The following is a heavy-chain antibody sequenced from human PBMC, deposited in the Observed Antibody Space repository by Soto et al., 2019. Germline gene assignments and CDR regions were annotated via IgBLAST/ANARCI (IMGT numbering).Heavy chain of an antibody. J-gene: IGHJ4*02. D-gene: IGHD4-17*01. CDR2: ISGSGGSA. CDR1: GFTFSSYA. Sequence: GSLRLSCAASGFTFSSYAVSWVRQAPGKGLEWVSGISGSGGSANYADSVKGRFTISRDNSKNTLYLQMISLRAEDTALYYCARSTTVTTYRDYWGQGTLVTV. CDR3: ARSTTVTTYRDY. V-gene: IGHV3-23*01.